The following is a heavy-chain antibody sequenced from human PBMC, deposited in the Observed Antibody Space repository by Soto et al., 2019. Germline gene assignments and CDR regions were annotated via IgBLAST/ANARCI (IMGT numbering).Heavy chain of an antibody. CDR2: IKQDVSGT. J-gene: IGHJ3*01. CDR3: ARPTDRGTVTQDRGGNDAFRV. V-gene: IGHV3-7*01. D-gene: IGHD3-10*01. Sequence: GGSLRLSCVASGFTFSSYWMSWVRQAPGKGLEWLANIKQDVSGTNYVDSVKGRFTISRDNTNNLVYLQMNSLRVDDTAVYYCARPTDRGTVTQDRGGNDAFRVWGQGTTVTVS. CDR1: GFTFSSYW.